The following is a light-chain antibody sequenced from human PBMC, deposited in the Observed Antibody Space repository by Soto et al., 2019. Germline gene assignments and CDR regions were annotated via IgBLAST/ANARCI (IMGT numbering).Light chain of an antibody. CDR3: LEYSGSSYT. CDR1: QFIDRW. J-gene: IGKJ2*01. V-gene: IGKV1-5*01. Sequence: DIQMTQSPSTLSASVGDRVTITCRASQFIDRWLAWYQQKPGKAPQYLIFDASSLYGGVPLRFSGSGSGTEFTLTITSLQPDDSATYYCLEYSGSSYTFGQGTRVEIK. CDR2: DAS.